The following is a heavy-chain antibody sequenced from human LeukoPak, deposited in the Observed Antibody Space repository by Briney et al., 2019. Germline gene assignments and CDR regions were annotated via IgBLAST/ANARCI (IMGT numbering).Heavy chain of an antibody. CDR1: GGSISSYY. J-gene: IGHJ3*02. CDR3: ARDPPSSSYCGGDCQRGAFDI. CDR2: IYYSGST. D-gene: IGHD2-21*02. V-gene: IGHV4-59*12. Sequence: SETLSLTCTVSGGSISSYYWSWIRQPPGKGLEWIGYIYYSGSTNYNPSLKSRVTISVDTSKNQFSLKLSSVTAADTAVYYCARDPPSSSYCGGDCQRGAFDIWGQGTMVTVSS.